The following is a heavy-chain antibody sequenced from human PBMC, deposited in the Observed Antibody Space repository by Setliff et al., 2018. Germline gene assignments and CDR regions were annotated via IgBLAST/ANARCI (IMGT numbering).Heavy chain of an antibody. CDR3: ARAQSWSGGPYYFDN. V-gene: IGHV1-24*01. Sequence: ASVKVSCKASGYTFSGYYMHWVRQAPGKGLEWMGGFDPEDGETIYAQKFQGRVTMTEDTSTDTAYMELSSLRSEDTAVYYCARAQSWSGGPYYFDNWGQGTLVTVSS. D-gene: IGHD3-3*01. CDR2: FDPEDGET. CDR1: GYTFSGYY. J-gene: IGHJ4*02.